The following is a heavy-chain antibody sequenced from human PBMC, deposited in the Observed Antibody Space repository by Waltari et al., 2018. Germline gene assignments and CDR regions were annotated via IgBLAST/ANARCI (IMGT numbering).Heavy chain of an antibody. V-gene: IGHV3-13*01. D-gene: IGHD5-18*01. Sequence: EMKLVESGGGLVQPGGSLGLSWSAPGLAFSRYDMYWVRQVAGKGLECVSGIYTTGDTYYPGSVKGRFTISRENAKNSLDLQMNNLRPGDTGVYYCARYTGYGMDVWGQGTTVTVSS. CDR1: GLAFSRYD. J-gene: IGHJ6*02. CDR2: IYTTGDT. CDR3: ARYTGYGMDV.